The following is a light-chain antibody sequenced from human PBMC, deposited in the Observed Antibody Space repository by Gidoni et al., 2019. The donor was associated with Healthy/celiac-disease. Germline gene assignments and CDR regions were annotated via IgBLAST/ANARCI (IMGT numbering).Light chain of an antibody. Sequence: QSALTQTASVSGSPGQAITISCTGTSSDVGGYNSVSWYQQHPGKAPKLMIYEVSNRPSGVSTRFSGSKSGNTASLTISGLQAEDEADYYCSSYTSSSTVVFGGGTKLTVL. J-gene: IGLJ2*01. V-gene: IGLV2-14*01. CDR3: SSYTSSSTVV. CDR1: SSDVGGYNS. CDR2: EVS.